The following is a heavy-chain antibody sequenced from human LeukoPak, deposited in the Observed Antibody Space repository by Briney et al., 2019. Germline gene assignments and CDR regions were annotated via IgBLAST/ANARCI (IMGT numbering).Heavy chain of an antibody. CDR2: IKEDGSEK. CDR1: GFTFSTYW. D-gene: IGHD1-26*01. CDR3: AREILGAATALDP. J-gene: IGHJ5*02. V-gene: IGHV3-7*04. Sequence: PGGSLRLSCAASGFTFSTYWMSWVRQAPGKGLEWVANIKEDGSEKYYVDSVKGRFTISRDNAKNSLYLQMNSLRAEDRAVYYCAREILGAATALDPWGQGTLVTVSS.